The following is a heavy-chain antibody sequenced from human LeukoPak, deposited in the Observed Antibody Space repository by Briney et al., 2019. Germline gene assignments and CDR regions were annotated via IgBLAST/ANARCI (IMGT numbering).Heavy chain of an antibody. J-gene: IGHJ4*02. CDR2: IIPIFGTA. CDR1: GGTFSSYA. V-gene: IGHV1-69*06. CDR3: ATDRDGYMFYFDY. D-gene: IGHD5-24*01. Sequence: SVKVSCKASGGTFSSYAISWVRQAPGQGLEWMGGIIPIFGTANYAQKFQGRVTITADKSTSTAYMELSSLRSEDTAVYYCATDRDGYMFYFDYWGQGTLVTVSS.